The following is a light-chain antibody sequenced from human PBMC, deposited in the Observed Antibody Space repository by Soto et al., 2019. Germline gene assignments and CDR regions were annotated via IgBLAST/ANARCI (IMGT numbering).Light chain of an antibody. CDR1: QSISNW. V-gene: IGKV1-5*03. CDR2: KAI. Sequence: DLQMTQSPSTLSASVGDRVTITCRASQSISNWLAWYQQKPGKAPKLLIYKAINLQSGVPSRFSGSGSGTEFSLTISGLQPDDFATYYCQRYNDFQYVFGQGTKLEMK. J-gene: IGKJ2*01. CDR3: QRYNDFQYV.